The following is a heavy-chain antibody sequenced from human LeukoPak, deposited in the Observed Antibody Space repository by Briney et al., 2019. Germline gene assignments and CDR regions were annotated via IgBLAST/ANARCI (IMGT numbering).Heavy chain of an antibody. D-gene: IGHD4-11*01. CDR2: IYTSGST. CDR1: GGSINSATYY. J-gene: IGHJ6*03. Sequence: PSQTLSLTCTVSGGSINSATYYWTWIRQPAGKGLEWIGRIYTSGSTNYNPSLKSRVTISVDTSKNQFSLKLSSVTAADTAVYYCARTVTTAYYYYYMDVWGKGTTVTVSS. V-gene: IGHV4-61*02. CDR3: ARTVTTAYYYYYMDV.